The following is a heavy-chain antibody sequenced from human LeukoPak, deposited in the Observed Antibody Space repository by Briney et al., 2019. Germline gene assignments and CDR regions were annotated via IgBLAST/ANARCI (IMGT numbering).Heavy chain of an antibody. CDR2: ISAYNGNR. V-gene: IGHV1-18*01. J-gene: IGHJ6*02. D-gene: IGHD7-27*01. CDR3: ARVRTGEEDYYYYYGMDV. Sequence: ASVKVSCKASGYTFSSYGISWVRQAPGQGLEWMGWISAYNGNRNYAQKLQGRVTMTTDTSTSTAYMELRSLRSDDTAVYYCARVRTGEEDYYYYYGMDVWGQGTTVTVSS. CDR1: GYTFSSYG.